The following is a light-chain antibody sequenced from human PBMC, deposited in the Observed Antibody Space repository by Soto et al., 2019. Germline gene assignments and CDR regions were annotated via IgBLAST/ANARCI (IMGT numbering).Light chain of an antibody. CDR2: AAS. J-gene: IGKJ1*01. CDR1: QGISHY. CDR3: QKYNSAPPWT. V-gene: IGKV1-27*01. Sequence: DIQMTQSPSSLSASVVGRVTITCRASQGISHYLAWYQQKPGKVPKLLIYAASTLQSGVPSRFSGSGSGTDFTLTISSLQPEDVATYYCQKYNSAPPWTFGQGTKVDIK.